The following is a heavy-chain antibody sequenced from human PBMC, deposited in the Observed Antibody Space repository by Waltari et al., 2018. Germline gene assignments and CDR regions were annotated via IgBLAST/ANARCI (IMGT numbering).Heavy chain of an antibody. CDR1: GSSISNGYY. CDR2: IHHSGST. Sequence: QVQLQESGPGLVKPSETLSLTCGVSGSSISNGYYWGWIRQPPGKGLEWIGIIHHSGSTYYDPALKTRVTISVDTSKNQFSLKLKSVTAADTAVYFCARDGSGVAGWVSMFWGQGTLVTVSS. CDR3: ARDGSGVAGWVSMF. V-gene: IGHV4-38-2*02. J-gene: IGHJ4*02. D-gene: IGHD3-3*01.